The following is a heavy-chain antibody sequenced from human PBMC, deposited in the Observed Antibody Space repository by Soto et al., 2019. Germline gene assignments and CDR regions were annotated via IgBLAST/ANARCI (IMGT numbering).Heavy chain of an antibody. Sequence: LRLSCAASGFTFSSYAMSWVRQAPGKGLEWVSAISGSGGSTYYADSVKGRFTISRDNSKNTLYLQMNSLRAEDTAVYYCAKKYSVVVAAATNWGQGTLVTVSS. V-gene: IGHV3-23*01. CDR2: ISGSGGST. CDR1: GFTFSSYA. D-gene: IGHD2-15*01. J-gene: IGHJ4*02. CDR3: AKKYSVVVAAATN.